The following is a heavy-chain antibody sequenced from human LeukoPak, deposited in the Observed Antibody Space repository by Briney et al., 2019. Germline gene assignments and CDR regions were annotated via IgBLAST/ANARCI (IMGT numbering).Heavy chain of an antibody. CDR1: GFTFSSYG. J-gene: IGHJ4*02. CDR3: ARDGYYYDSSGYYHNSGDALYYFDY. Sequence: GRSLRLSCAASGFTFSSYGMHWVRQAPSKGLERVAVIWYDGSNKYYADSVKGRFTISRDNSKNTLYLQMNSLRAEDTAVYYCARDGYYYDSSGYYHNSGDALYYFDYWGQGTLVTVSS. D-gene: IGHD3-22*01. CDR2: IWYDGSNK. V-gene: IGHV3-33*01.